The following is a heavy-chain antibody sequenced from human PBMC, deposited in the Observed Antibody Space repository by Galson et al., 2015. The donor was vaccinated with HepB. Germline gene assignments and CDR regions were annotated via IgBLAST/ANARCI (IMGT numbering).Heavy chain of an antibody. CDR2: IRYDGSNK. CDR1: GFTFSSYG. J-gene: IGHJ3*02. D-gene: IGHD3-16*01. Sequence: SLRLSCAASGFTFSSYGMHWVRQAPGKGLEWVAFIRYDGSNKYYADSVKGRFTISRDNSKNTLYLQMNSLRAEDTAVYYCAKNRAWGIDAFDIWGQGTMVTVSS. V-gene: IGHV3-30*02. CDR3: AKNRAWGIDAFDI.